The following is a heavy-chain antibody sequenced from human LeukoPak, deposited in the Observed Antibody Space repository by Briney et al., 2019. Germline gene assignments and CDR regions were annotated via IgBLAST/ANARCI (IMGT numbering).Heavy chain of an antibody. CDR1: GDSISSINW. Sequence: RTSGTLSLTCAVSGDSISSINWWTWVRLSPEQGLEWIGEIHHSGKTNYNPSLKSRVNISLDKSKNHFSLRVNSVVAADTAIYYCARAPDTAIPYYYMDVWGKGTTVTVSS. CDR3: ARAPDTAIPYYYMDV. D-gene: IGHD5-18*01. V-gene: IGHV4-4*02. CDR2: IHHSGKT. J-gene: IGHJ6*03.